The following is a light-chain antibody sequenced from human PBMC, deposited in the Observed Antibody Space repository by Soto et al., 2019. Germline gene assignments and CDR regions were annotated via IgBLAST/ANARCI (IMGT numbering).Light chain of an antibody. CDR2: GAS. Sequence: EIVLTQSPGTVSLSLGERATLSCRASQSVSSSYLAWYQQKPGQAPRLLIYGASSRATGIPARFSGSGSGTEFTLTINSLQSEDSAVYYCQQHNQWPITFGQGTRLEI. CDR3: QQHNQWPIT. J-gene: IGKJ5*01. V-gene: IGKV3D-20*02. CDR1: QSVSSSY.